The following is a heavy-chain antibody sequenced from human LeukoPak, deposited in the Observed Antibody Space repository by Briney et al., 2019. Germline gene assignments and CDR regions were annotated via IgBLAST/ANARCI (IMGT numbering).Heavy chain of an antibody. Sequence: PGGSLRLSCAASGFTFSSYAMSWVRQAPGKGLEWVSAISGSGGSTYYVDSVKGRFTISRDNSKNTLCLQMNSLRAEDTAVYYCAKDRGYSYGQGAFDIWGQGTMVTVSS. D-gene: IGHD5-18*01. V-gene: IGHV3-23*01. CDR2: ISGSGGST. J-gene: IGHJ3*02. CDR3: AKDRGYSYGQGAFDI. CDR1: GFTFSSYA.